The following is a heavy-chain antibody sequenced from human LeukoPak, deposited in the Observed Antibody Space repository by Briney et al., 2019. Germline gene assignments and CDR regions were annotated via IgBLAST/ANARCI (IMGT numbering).Heavy chain of an antibody. CDR3: ARGPPRGKYYFMDV. Sequence: GGSLRLSCAASGFTFSSFDMHWVRQPTGQGLEWVSTIGTASDTYYPGSVEGRFTLSRDNAKSSLYLQMNSLTAGDTAVYYCARGPPRGKYYFMDVWGKGTTVTVSS. CDR2: IGTASDT. D-gene: IGHD1-1*01. CDR1: GFTFSSFD. J-gene: IGHJ6*03. V-gene: IGHV3-13*01.